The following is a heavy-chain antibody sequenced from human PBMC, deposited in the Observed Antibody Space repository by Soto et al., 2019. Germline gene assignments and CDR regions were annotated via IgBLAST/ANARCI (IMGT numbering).Heavy chain of an antibody. CDR2: INHSGST. V-gene: IGHV4-34*01. Sequence: SETLSLTCAVYGGSFSGYYWSWIRQPPGKGLEWIGEINHSGSTNYNPSLKSRVTISVDTSKNQFSLKLSSVTAADTAVYYCARGRFHWNLYNWFDSWGQGTLVTVSS. CDR3: ARGRFHWNLYNWFDS. J-gene: IGHJ5*01. D-gene: IGHD1-1*01. CDR1: GGSFSGYY.